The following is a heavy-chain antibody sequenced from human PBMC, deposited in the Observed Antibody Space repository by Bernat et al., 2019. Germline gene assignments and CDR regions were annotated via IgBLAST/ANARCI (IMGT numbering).Heavy chain of an antibody. J-gene: IGHJ4*02. CDR3: APLYSSSWYNFDY. V-gene: IGHV3-48*01. CDR1: GFTFSSYS. CDR2: ISSSSTI. Sequence: EVQLVESGGGLVQPGGSLRLSCAASGFTFSSYSMNWVRQAPGKGLEWVSYISSSSTIYYADSVKGRFTISRDNAKNSLYLQMNSLRAEDTAVYYCAPLYSSSWYNFDYWGQGTLVTVSS. D-gene: IGHD6-13*01.